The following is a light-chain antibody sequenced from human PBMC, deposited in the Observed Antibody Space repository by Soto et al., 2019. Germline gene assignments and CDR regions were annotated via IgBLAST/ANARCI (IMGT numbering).Light chain of an antibody. Sequence: EIVMTQSPATLSVSPGERDTLSCRASQSVSNNLAWYQQKPGQAPRLLISGASNRATGVPARFSGSGSGTEFTLTISSLQSEDFAVYYCQKYNNWPPVTFGPGTKVHMK. J-gene: IGKJ3*01. CDR3: QKYNNWPPVT. CDR1: QSVSNN. V-gene: IGKV3-15*01. CDR2: GAS.